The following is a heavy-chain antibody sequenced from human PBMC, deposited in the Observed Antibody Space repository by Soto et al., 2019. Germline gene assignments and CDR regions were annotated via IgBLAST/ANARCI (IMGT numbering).Heavy chain of an antibody. Sequence: GGSLRLSCAASGFTFSSYGMHWVRQAPGKGLEWVAVISYDGGNKYYADSVKGRFTISRDNSKNTLYLQMNSLRAEDTAVYYCARTGDGYRHYYYGMDVWGQGTTVTAP. D-gene: IGHD2-21*01. V-gene: IGHV3-30*03. CDR1: GFTFSSYG. CDR2: ISYDGGNK. J-gene: IGHJ6*02. CDR3: ARTGDGYRHYYYGMDV.